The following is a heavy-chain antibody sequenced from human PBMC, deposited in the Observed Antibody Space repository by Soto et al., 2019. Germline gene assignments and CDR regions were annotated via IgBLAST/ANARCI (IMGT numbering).Heavy chain of an antibody. V-gene: IGHV3-7*05. Sequence: EVQLVESGGGLVQPGGSLRLSCAASGFTFSNYWMSWVRQAPGKGLEWVANIKEDGSERNYVDSVKGRLTISRDNAKNSLYLQLNSLRAEDTAVYYCARARSENDYWAQGTLVTVSS. CDR2: IKEDGSER. CDR1: GFTFSNYW. CDR3: ARARSENDY. J-gene: IGHJ4*02.